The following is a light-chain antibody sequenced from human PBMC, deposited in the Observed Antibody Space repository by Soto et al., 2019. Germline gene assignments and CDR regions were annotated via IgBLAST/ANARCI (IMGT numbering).Light chain of an antibody. Sequence: DIPLTQSPSALSASIGGRVTITCRASQPVITSLAWYQHKPGEAPKLLIYDASILQTGVPSRFSGYASGTEFTLTITSVQPDDFATYYCQQYSDYSAHGLSFGGGTKVGIK. V-gene: IGKV1-5*01. CDR2: DAS. J-gene: IGKJ4*01. CDR1: QPVITS. CDR3: QQYSDYSAHGLS.